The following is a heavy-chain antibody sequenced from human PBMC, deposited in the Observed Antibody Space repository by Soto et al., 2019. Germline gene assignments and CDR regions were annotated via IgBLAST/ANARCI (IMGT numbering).Heavy chain of an antibody. CDR1: GGTFSSYA. D-gene: IGHD3-22*01. V-gene: IGHV1-69*13. CDR3: ARALEPVYDSSGYYSAPLDY. Sequence: SVKVSCKASGGTFSSYAISWVRQAPGQGLEWMGGIIPIFGTANYAQKFQGRVTITADESTSTAYMEPSSLRSEDTAVYYCARALEPVYDSSGYYSAPLDYWGQGALVTVSS. J-gene: IGHJ4*02. CDR2: IIPIFGTA.